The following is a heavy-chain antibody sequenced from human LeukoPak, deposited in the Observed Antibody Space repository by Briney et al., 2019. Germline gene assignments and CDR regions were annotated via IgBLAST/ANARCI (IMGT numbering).Heavy chain of an antibody. J-gene: IGHJ3*02. V-gene: IGHV4-30-4*01. CDR1: GGSISSGDYY. Sequence: SQTLSLTCTVSGGSISSGDYYWSWIRQPPGKGLEWIGNIYYSGSTYYNPSLKSRVTISVDRSKNQFSLKLSSVTAADTAVYYCARAPTYYYGSGSYYNDAFDIWGQGTMVTVSS. CDR2: IYYSGST. CDR3: ARAPTYYYGSGSYYNDAFDI. D-gene: IGHD3-10*01.